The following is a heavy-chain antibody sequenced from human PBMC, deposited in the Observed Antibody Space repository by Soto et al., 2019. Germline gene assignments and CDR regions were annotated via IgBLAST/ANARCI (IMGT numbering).Heavy chain of an antibody. CDR1: GFTFDDYT. Sequence: EAQLVESGGVAVQPGESLRLSCAASGFTFDDYTMHWVRQAPGKGLEWVALISWEGGYTYYADSVKGRFTISRDNSKNSLYLQMNSLTTEDTALYYCAKDIGRRYYYYGMDAWGQGTTVTVSS. CDR3: AKDIGRRYYYYGMDA. J-gene: IGHJ6*02. CDR2: ISWEGGYT. V-gene: IGHV3-43*01.